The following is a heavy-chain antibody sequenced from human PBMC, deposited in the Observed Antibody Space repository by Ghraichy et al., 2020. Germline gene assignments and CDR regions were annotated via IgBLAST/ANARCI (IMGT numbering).Heavy chain of an antibody. CDR1: GYTFTGYY. Sequence: ASVKVSCKASGYTFTGYYMHWVRQAPGQGLEWMGWINPNSGGTNYAQKFQGRVTMTRDTSISTAYMELSRLRSDDTAVYYCAREKGTRVGATMKLGGPTDYWGQGTLVTVSS. CDR3: AREKGTRVGATMKLGGPTDY. D-gene: IGHD1-26*01. CDR2: INPNSGGT. J-gene: IGHJ4*02. V-gene: IGHV1-2*02.